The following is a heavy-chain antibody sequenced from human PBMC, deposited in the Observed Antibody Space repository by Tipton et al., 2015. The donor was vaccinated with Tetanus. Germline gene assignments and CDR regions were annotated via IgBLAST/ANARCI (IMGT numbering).Heavy chain of an antibody. CDR1: GFIFGTYA. D-gene: IGHD3/OR15-3a*01. CDR3: ARAIRGRDVFDI. CDR2: ISAGGGST. J-gene: IGHJ3*02. V-gene: IGHV3-23*01. Sequence: SLRLSCAGFGFIFGTYAMSWVRQAPGKGLEWVSGISAGGGSTYYADSVEGRFTISRDNSKNTPYLQMNSLRAEDTAIYYCARAIRGRDVFDIWAKGQWSSSLQ.